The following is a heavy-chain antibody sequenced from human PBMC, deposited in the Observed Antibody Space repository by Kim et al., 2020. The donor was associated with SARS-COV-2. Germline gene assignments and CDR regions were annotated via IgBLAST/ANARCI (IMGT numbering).Heavy chain of an antibody. J-gene: IGHJ4*02. D-gene: IGHD3-10*01. Sequence: GGSLRLSCVTSGFTFSSYVMNWVRQAPGKGLEWVSSISGSGGSTYYADSVKGRFTVSRDNSKNTLYLQIDSLRAEDTAVYYCAKVLWFGDRASALFDCWGQGTLVTVSS. CDR1: GFTFSSYV. CDR2: ISGSGGST. CDR3: AKVLWFGDRASALFDC. V-gene: IGHV3-23*01.